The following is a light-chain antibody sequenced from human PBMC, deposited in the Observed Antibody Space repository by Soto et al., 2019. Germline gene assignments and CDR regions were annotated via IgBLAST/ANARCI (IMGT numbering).Light chain of an antibody. Sequence: QSALTQPASVSGSPGQSITISCTGTSSDIGGYNYVSWYQQHPGKAPKLMIYEVSNRPSGVSNRFSGSKSGNTASLTISGLQAEGEADYYCSSYTSRSTRVFGGGTKLTVL. J-gene: IGLJ3*02. CDR3: SSYTSRSTRV. CDR1: SSDIGGYNY. V-gene: IGLV2-14*01. CDR2: EVS.